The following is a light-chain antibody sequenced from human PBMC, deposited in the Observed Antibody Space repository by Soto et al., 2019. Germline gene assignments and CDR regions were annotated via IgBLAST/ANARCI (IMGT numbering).Light chain of an antibody. V-gene: IGLV3-9*01. CDR2: RDS. Sequence: SYELTQPLSVSVALGQKARITCGGNNIGSKNVHWYQQKPGQAPVLVIYRDSNRPSGIPERFSGSNSGNTATLTISRAQAGDEADYYCQVWDSSTARVFGGGTQLTVL. CDR3: QVWDSSTARV. J-gene: IGLJ3*02. CDR1: NIGSKN.